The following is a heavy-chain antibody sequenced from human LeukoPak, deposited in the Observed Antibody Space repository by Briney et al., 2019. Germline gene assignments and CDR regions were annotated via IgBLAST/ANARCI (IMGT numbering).Heavy chain of an antibody. D-gene: IGHD4-17*01. Sequence: GGSLRLSCAASGFTFSGYAMSWVRQAPGKGLEWVSGIRVSGRTTDYADSVKGRFTISRDNSKNTLDLQMNSLRAEDTAVYYCAKSAASATTFLDYWGQGALVTVSS. J-gene: IGHJ4*02. CDR2: IRVSGRTT. CDR1: GFTFSGYA. V-gene: IGHV3-23*01. CDR3: AKSAASATTFLDY.